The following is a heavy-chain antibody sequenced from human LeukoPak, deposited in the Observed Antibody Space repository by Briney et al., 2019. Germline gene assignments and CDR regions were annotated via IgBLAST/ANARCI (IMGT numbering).Heavy chain of an antibody. J-gene: IGHJ6*03. V-gene: IGHV1-2*06. D-gene: IGHD4-17*01. CDR2: INPKNGDT. CDR1: GYTFTAYY. Sequence: ASVKVSCKASGYTFTAYYIHWVRQAPGQGLEWMGRINPKNGDTHYAQKLQDRVTMTRDKSMNAAYMEISRLTYDVTAVYNCGRGATVTTSHYYYYMDVWGKGTTVTVSS. CDR3: GRGATVTTSHYYYYMDV.